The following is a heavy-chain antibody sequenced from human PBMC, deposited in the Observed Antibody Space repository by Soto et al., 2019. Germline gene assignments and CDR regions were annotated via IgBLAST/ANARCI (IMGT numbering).Heavy chain of an antibody. CDR3: ARAGLRGDPDAFDI. Sequence: QVQLVESGGGAVQPGRSLRLSCAASGFTFSSYGMHWVRQAPGKGLEWVAVIWYDGSNKYYADSVKGRFTISRDNSKNTLYLQMNSLRAEDTAVYYCARAGLRGDPDAFDIWGQGTMVTVSS. D-gene: IGHD3-16*01. J-gene: IGHJ3*02. V-gene: IGHV3-33*01. CDR1: GFTFSSYG. CDR2: IWYDGSNK.